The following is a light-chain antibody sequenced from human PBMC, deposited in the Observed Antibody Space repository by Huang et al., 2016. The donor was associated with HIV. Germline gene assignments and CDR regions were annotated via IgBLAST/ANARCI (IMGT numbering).Light chain of an antibody. CDR2: NTT. J-gene: IGKJ1*01. Sequence: DIQMTQSPPTLSASVGDRITIPCRASQSVSNWLAWDQQKPGKATKFLIYNTTILEDGVPPRFSGSGSGTEFIPTITCRHPDDFATYYCQQYNTYSPWTFGPGTKVEIK. CDR3: QQYNTYSPWT. CDR1: QSVSNW. V-gene: IGKV1-5*03.